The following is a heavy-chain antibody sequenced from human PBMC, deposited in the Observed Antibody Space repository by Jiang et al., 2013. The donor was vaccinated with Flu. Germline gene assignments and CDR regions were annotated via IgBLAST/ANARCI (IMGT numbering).Heavy chain of an antibody. V-gene: IGHV4-61*02. CDR3: ARDLGDYSGRAYYFDY. CDR1: GGSISSGNYY. Sequence: YGPGLVKPSQTLSLTCTVSGGSISSGNYYWSWIRQPAGKGLEWVGSIYASGNTMYNPSLKSRITMSLDTSKNQFSLNLNSVTAADTGVYYCARDLGDYSGRAYYFDYWGPGTLVTVSS. D-gene: IGHD4-11*01. CDR2: IYASGNT. J-gene: IGHJ4*02.